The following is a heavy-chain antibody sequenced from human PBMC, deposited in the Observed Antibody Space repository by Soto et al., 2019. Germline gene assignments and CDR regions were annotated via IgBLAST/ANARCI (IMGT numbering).Heavy chain of an antibody. CDR1: GGTFSRYA. V-gene: IGHV1-69*13. Sequence: GASVKVSCKASGGTFSRYAISWVRQAPGQGLEWMGGIIPMFGTANYAQKFQGRVTITAVESTSTAYMELSSLRSEDTAVYYCARQFDYESSGYYYPYWGQGTPVTVSS. D-gene: IGHD3-22*01. CDR2: IIPMFGTA. J-gene: IGHJ4*02. CDR3: ARQFDYESSGYYYPY.